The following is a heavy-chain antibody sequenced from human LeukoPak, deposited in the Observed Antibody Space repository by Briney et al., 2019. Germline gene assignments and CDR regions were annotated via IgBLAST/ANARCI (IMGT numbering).Heavy chain of an antibody. Sequence: GGSLRLPCTASGFTFGDYALSWFRQAPGKGVEWLGFLRSKDHGGTTEYAASVKGRFTISRDDSNSIAYLQMNSLIIEDTAVYFCTRDPHYYHGNPHDFWGQGTRVTVSS. V-gene: IGHV3-49*03. CDR2: LRSKDHGGTT. CDR1: GFTFGDYA. D-gene: IGHD4-23*01. CDR3: TRDPHYYHGNPHDF. J-gene: IGHJ4*02.